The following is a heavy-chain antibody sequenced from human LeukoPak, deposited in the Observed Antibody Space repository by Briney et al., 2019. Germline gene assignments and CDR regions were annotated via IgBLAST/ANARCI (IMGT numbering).Heavy chain of an antibody. J-gene: IGHJ3*02. CDR1: GYSFTGFY. CDR2: INPNSGGT. D-gene: IGHD3-22*01. Sequence: ASVKVSCKASGYSFTGFYMHWVRQAPGQGLEWVGRINPNSGGTNYAQKFQGRVTMTRDTSISTAYMELSRLRSDDTAVYYCARDMSYYDSSGYYYVLAAFDIWGQGTMVTVSS. CDR3: ARDMSYYDSSGYYYVLAAFDI. V-gene: IGHV1-2*06.